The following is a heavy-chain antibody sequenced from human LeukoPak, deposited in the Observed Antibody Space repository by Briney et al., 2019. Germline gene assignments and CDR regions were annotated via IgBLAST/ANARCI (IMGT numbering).Heavy chain of an antibody. J-gene: IGHJ5*02. Sequence: GGSLRLSCAASGITFSSYWMHWVRQAPGKGLVWVSRINSDGSSTSYADSVKGRFTISRDNAKNTLYLQMNSLRAEDTAVYYCARHGTGDASWNNCFDPWGQGTLVTVSS. D-gene: IGHD7-27*01. V-gene: IGHV3-74*01. CDR3: ARHGTGDASWNNCFDP. CDR1: GITFSSYW. CDR2: INSDGSST.